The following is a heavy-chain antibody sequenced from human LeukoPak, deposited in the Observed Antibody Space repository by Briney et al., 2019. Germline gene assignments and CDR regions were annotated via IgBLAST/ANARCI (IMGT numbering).Heavy chain of an antibody. D-gene: IGHD3-22*01. Sequence: GGSLRLSCAASGFTFSSYAMSWVRQAPGKGLEWVSAISGSGGSTYYADSVKGRFTISRDNSKNTLYLRMNSLRAEDTAVYYCARTGYYDSPSNYFDYWGQGTLVTVSS. CDR3: ARTGYYDSPSNYFDY. J-gene: IGHJ4*02. CDR2: ISGSGGST. CDR1: GFTFSSYA. V-gene: IGHV3-23*01.